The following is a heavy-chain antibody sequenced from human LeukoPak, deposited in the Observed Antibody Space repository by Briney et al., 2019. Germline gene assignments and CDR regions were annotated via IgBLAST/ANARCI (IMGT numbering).Heavy chain of an antibody. CDR3: ARVRDYYDSSGYKERLVDY. D-gene: IGHD3-22*01. Sequence: PSETLSLTCTVSGVSISSGDYYWSWIRQPPGKGLEWVGYIYYSGSTYYNPSLKRRVTIAVDTSKNQFSLKLSSVTAPDTAVYYCARVRDYYDSSGYKERLVDYWGQGSLVAVSS. V-gene: IGHV4-30-4*08. J-gene: IGHJ4*02. CDR1: GVSISSGDYY. CDR2: IYYSGST.